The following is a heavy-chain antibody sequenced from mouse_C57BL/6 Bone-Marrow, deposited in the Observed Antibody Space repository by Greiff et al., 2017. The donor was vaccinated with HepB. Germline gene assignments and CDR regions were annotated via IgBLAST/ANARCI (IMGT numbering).Heavy chain of an antibody. CDR3: ILLRYYYFDY. CDR1: GYTFTSYW. CDR2: IDPSDSET. V-gene: IGHV1-52*01. Sequence: QVQLQQSGAELVRPGSSVKLSCKASGYTFTSYWMHWVKQRPIQGLEWIGNIDPSDSETHYNQKFKDKATLTVDKSSSTAYMQLSSLTSEDSAVYYCILLRYYYFDYWGQGTTLTVSS. D-gene: IGHD1-1*01. J-gene: IGHJ2*01.